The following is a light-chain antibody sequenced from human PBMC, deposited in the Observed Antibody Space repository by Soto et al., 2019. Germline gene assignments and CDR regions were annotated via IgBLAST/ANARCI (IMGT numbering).Light chain of an antibody. CDR3: QQANSFPRT. Sequence: DIQMTQSPSSVSASVGDRVTITCRASQAISTWLAWYQQNPGKAPKLLIYSASNLQSGVPSRFSGSGSGTDFPLTISSLQPEGFATYYCQQANSFPRTFGQGTKVEIK. CDR2: SAS. V-gene: IGKV1D-12*01. CDR1: QAISTW. J-gene: IGKJ1*01.